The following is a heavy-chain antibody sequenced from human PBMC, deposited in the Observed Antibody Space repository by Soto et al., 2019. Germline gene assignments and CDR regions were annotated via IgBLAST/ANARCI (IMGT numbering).Heavy chain of an antibody. Sequence: QTLSRTCATSGATVYSNSAAWNWIRQSPSRGLEWLGRTYYRSKWYNDYAVSVKSRITINPDTSKNQFSLQLNSVTPEDTAVYYCARGLDLRHEDYYYGMDVWGQGTTVTVSS. CDR2: TYYRSKWYN. CDR3: ARGLDLRHEDYYYGMDV. CDR1: GATVYSNSAA. J-gene: IGHJ6*02. D-gene: IGHD6-19*01. V-gene: IGHV6-1*01.